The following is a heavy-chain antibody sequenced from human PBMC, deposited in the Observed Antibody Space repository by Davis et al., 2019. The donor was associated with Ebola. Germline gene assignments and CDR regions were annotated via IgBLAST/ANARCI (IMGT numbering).Heavy chain of an antibody. CDR2: IYSSGCT. Sequence: SETLSLTCTVSGCSTSRYYRSWIRQPPGKGLEWIGYIYSSGCTHYNPSLKRRVTIPVDTPNNQFSLKLSSVTAADTAVYYCARGALLWFGELLYYYYGMDVWGKGTTVTVSS. V-gene: IGHV4-59*12. D-gene: IGHD3-10*01. J-gene: IGHJ6*04. CDR3: ARGALLWFGELLYYYYGMDV. CDR1: GCSTSRYY.